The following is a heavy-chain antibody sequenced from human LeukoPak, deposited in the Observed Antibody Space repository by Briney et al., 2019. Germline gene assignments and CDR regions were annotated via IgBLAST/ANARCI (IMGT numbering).Heavy chain of an antibody. CDR3: AREDSYDNYGMDV. Sequence: GGSLRLSCAASAFTFSSHSKNWVRQAPGKGLEWVSSISSSCSYIFYADSVKGRFTISRDNAKNSLYLQMNSLRAEDTAVYYCAREDSYDNYGMDVWGQGTTVTVSS. J-gene: IGHJ6*02. CDR1: AFTFSSHS. V-gene: IGHV3-21*01. D-gene: IGHD5-18*01. CDR2: ISSSCSYI.